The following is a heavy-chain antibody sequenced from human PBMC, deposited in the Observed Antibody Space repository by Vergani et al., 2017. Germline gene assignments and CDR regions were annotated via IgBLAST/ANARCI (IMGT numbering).Heavy chain of an antibody. CDR1: GGTFSSYA. J-gene: IGHJ1*01. D-gene: IGHD6-19*01. Sequence: QVQLVQSGAEVKKPGSSVKVSCKASGGTFSSYAISWVRQAPGQGLEWMGGIIPIFGTANYAQKFQGRVTITRDTSASTAYMELSSLRAEDTAVYYCAREAVAGGLEYFQHWGQGTLVTVSS. CDR2: IIPIFGTA. V-gene: IGHV1-69*05. CDR3: AREAVAGGLEYFQH.